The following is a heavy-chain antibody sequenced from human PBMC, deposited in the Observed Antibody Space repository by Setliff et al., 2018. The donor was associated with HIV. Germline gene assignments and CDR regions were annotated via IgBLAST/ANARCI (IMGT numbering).Heavy chain of an antibody. Sequence: SETLSLTCTXXGDSIGSGGYFWSWIRQFPGKGLEWIGSIYYTGTSYYSSSLKXXLTXSVDTSXXXFSLKLDSVTAAXXAXXYCARXXXVXAXXDLXYWGQGT. V-gene: IGHV4-31*01. CDR1: GDSIGSGGYF. CDR3: ARXXXVXAXXDLXY. CDR2: IYYTGTS. J-gene: IGHJ4*02. D-gene: IGHD6-19*01.